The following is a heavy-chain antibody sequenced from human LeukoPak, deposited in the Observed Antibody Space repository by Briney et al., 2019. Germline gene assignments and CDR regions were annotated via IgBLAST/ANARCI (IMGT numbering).Heavy chain of an antibody. CDR1: GGSISSSSYY. D-gene: IGHD6-13*01. Sequence: SETLSLTCTVSGGSISSSSYYWGWIRQPPGRELEWIGSIYYSGSTYYNPSLKSRVTISVDTSKNQFSLKLSSVTAADTAVYYCAREKYSSKTFVYWGQGTLVTASS. CDR3: AREKYSSKTFVY. CDR2: IYYSGST. J-gene: IGHJ4*02. V-gene: IGHV4-39*02.